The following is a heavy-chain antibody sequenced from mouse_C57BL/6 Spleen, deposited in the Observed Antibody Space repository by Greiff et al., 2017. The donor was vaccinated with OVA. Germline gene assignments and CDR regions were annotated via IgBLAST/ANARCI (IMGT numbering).Heavy chain of an antibody. V-gene: IGHV1-22*01. Sequence: VQLKESGPELVKPGASVKMSCKASGYTFTDYNMHWVKQSHGKSLEWIGYINPNNGGTSYNQKFKGKATLTVNKSSSTAYMELRSLTSEDSAVYYCARTGDYDGFDYWGQGTTLTVSS. CDR3: ARTGDYDGFDY. J-gene: IGHJ2*01. CDR2: INPNNGGT. CDR1: GYTFTDYN. D-gene: IGHD2-4*01.